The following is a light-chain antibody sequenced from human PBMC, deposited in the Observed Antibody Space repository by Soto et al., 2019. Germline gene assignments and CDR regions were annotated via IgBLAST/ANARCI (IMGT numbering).Light chain of an antibody. V-gene: IGLV2-23*02. Sequence: SLLPQPASGSGSPGQSITISCPGTSSDVGSYNLVSWYQQHPGKAPELMIYEVSKRPSGVSNRFSGSKSGNTASLTISGLQAEDEADYYCCSYAGSSTPFVFGTGTKVTVL. J-gene: IGLJ1*01. CDR2: EVS. CDR1: SSDVGSYNL. CDR3: CSYAGSSTPFV.